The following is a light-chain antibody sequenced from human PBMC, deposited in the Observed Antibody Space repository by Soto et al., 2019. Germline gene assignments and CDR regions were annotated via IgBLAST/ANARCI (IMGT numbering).Light chain of an antibody. Sequence: EIVMTHSPASLSVPPWEIATLSFSASQSVSTNFASYLQKPGQAPRLLIYGASTRATAVPARFTASGSGTEFTLSISSLQSDDFGVYYCQKYDTWPRNFGQGTKVDIK. J-gene: IGKJ1*01. CDR2: GAS. CDR1: QSVSTN. V-gene: IGKV3-15*01. CDR3: QKYDTWPRN.